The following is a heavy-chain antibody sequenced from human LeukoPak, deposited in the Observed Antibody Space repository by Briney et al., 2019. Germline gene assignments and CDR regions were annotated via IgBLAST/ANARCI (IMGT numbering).Heavy chain of an antibody. J-gene: IGHJ4*02. CDR3: ARYFGGVTHNYIDS. CDR1: NFTFSHYA. V-gene: IGHV3-21*04. CDR2: ISDIGTYI. Sequence: KPGGSLRLSCEASNFTFSHYAMTWVRQTPGKGLEWVASISDIGTYIYYADSVKGRFTISRDNAKDSLYLQMNSLRAEDTAVYFSARYFGGVTHNYIDSWGQGTLVSVSS. D-gene: IGHD3-16*01.